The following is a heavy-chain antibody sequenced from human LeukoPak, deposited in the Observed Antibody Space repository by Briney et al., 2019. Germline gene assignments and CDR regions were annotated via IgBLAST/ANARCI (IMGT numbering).Heavy chain of an antibody. J-gene: IGHJ4*02. CDR1: GYSFTTNW. CDR2: FYPGDSYT. V-gene: IGHV5-51*01. Sequence: GESLKISCKGSGYSFTTNWIGWVRQMPGKGLEWMGSFYPGDSYTRYSPSFQGQVTISADTSISTAYLQWSSLKASDTAMYYCARGVYCSSTSCPFDYWGQGTLVTVSS. D-gene: IGHD2-2*01. CDR3: ARGVYCSSTSCPFDY.